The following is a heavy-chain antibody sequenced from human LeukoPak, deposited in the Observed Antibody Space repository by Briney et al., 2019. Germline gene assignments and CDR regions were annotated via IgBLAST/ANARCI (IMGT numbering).Heavy chain of an antibody. V-gene: IGHV3-23*01. CDR1: GFTFSSYS. D-gene: IGHD2-21*02. CDR2: ISGSGGST. J-gene: IGHJ4*02. Sequence: HTGGSLRLSCAASGFTFSSYSMNWVRQAPGKGLEWVSAISGSGGSTYYADSVKGRFTISRDNSKNTLYLQMNSLRAEDTAVYYCAKVREPSTRVVTAIDYWGQGTLITVSS. CDR3: AKVREPSTRVVTAIDY.